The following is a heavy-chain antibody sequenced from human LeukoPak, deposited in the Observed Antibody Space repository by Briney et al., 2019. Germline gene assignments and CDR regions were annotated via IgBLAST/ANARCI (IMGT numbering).Heavy chain of an antibody. CDR1: GGSISSYY. CDR3: ARADPRELSVWFDP. CDR2: IYYSGST. D-gene: IGHD3-16*02. Sequence: SETLSLTCTVPGGSISSYYWSWIRQPPGKGLEWIGYIYYSGSTNYNPSLKSRVTISVDTSKNQFSLKLSSVTAADTAVYYCARADPRELSVWFDPWGQGTLVTVSS. V-gene: IGHV4-59*01. J-gene: IGHJ5*02.